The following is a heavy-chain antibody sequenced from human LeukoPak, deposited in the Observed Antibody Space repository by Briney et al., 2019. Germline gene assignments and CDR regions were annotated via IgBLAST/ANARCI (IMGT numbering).Heavy chain of an antibody. CDR3: ARDSTDLYSSSWYGYFDY. CDR1: GYTFTSYG. D-gene: IGHD6-13*01. CDR2: ISAYNGNT. V-gene: IGHV1-18*01. J-gene: IGHJ4*02. Sequence: GASVKVSCKASGYTFTSYGISWVRQAPGQGLEWMGWISAYNGNTNYAQKLQGRVTMTTDTSTSTAYMELSSLRSEDTAVYYCARDSTDLYSSSWYGYFDYWGQGTLVTVSS.